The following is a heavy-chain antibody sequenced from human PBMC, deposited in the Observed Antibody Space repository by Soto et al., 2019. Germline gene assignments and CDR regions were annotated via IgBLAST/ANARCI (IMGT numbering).Heavy chain of an antibody. Sequence: PSETLSLTCAVYGGSFSGYYWSWIRQPPGKGLEWIGEINHSGSTNYNPSLKSRVTISVDTSKNQFSLKLSSVTAADTAVYYCARGRNEVLRYFYWSKYYYYFMXVWGQGSSVTVSS. V-gene: IGHV4-34*01. CDR2: INHSGST. J-gene: IGHJ6*03. CDR1: GGSFSGYY. D-gene: IGHD3-9*01. CDR3: ARGRNEVLRYFYWSKYYYYFMXV.